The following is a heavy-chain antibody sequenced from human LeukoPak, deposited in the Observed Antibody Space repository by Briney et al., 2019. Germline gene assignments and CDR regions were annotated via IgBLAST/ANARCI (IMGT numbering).Heavy chain of an antibody. CDR2: INPNSGGT. CDR1: GYTFTGYY. CDR3: ARASSWYEGNYFDY. V-gene: IGHV1-2*04. D-gene: IGHD6-13*01. Sequence: ASVKVSCKASGYTFTGYYMHWVRQAPGQGLEWMGWINPNSGGTNYAQKFQGWVTMTRDTSIGTAYMELSRLRSDDTAVYYCARASSWYEGNYFDYWGQGTLVTVSS. J-gene: IGHJ4*02.